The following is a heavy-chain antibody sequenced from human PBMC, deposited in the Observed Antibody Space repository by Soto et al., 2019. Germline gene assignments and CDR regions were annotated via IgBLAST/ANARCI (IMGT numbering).Heavy chain of an antibody. CDR2: ISYDGSNT. D-gene: IGHD1-26*01. V-gene: IGHV3-30*18. Sequence: QVQLVESGGGVVQPGRSLRLSCVASGFTFSSYGMHWVRQAPGKGLEWVALISYDGSNTYYADSVKGRFTISRDNYKNTLYLQMNSLRADDTSVYYCAKEGGMSGSYYISSSYYFDYWGQGTLVTVSS. J-gene: IGHJ4*02. CDR1: GFTFSSYG. CDR3: AKEGGMSGSYYISSSYYFDY.